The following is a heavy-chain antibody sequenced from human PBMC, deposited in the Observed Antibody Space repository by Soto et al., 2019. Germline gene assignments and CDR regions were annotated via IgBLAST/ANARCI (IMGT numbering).Heavy chain of an antibody. V-gene: IGHV5-51*01. J-gene: IGHJ3*02. Sequence: PGESLKIFCKGSGYSFTSFWIGWVRQMPGKGLEWMGIIYPGDSDTRYSPSFQGRVTISADKSISTAYLQWSSLKASDTAMYYCASTESPSSVCSGGSCHPGGAFDICGQGTMVTVSS. D-gene: IGHD2-15*01. CDR1: GYSFTSFW. CDR3: ASTESPSSVCSGGSCHPGGAFDI. CDR2: IYPGDSDT.